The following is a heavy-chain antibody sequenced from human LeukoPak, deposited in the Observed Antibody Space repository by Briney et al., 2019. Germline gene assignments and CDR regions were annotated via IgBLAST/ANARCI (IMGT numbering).Heavy chain of an antibody. CDR1: GGSISGSSYY. V-gene: IGHV4-39*02. CDR2: IYYSGST. CDR3: ARELSLSGSSGWYGFFGGRGYFDY. D-gene: IGHD6-19*01. J-gene: IGHJ4*02. Sequence: PSETLSLTCTVSGGSISGSSYYWGWIRQPPGKGLEWIGCIYYSGSTYYNPSLKSRVTISVDTSKNQFSLKLSSVTATDTAVYYCARELSLSGSSGWYGFFGGRGYFDYWGQGTLVTVSS.